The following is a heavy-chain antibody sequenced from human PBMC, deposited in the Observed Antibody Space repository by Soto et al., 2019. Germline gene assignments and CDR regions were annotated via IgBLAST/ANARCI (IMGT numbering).Heavy chain of an antibody. CDR3: AKSGPIFGVPYYFDY. D-gene: IGHD3-3*01. CDR2: ISGSGGST. Sequence: EVQLLESGGGLVQPGGSLRLSCAASGFTFSSYAMRWVRQAPGKGLEWVSAISGSGGSTYYADSVKGRFTISRDNSKNTLKLQKTSLRAEDTAVYYCAKSGPIFGVPYYFDYWGQGTLVTVSS. V-gene: IGHV3-23*01. CDR1: GFTFSSYA. J-gene: IGHJ4*02.